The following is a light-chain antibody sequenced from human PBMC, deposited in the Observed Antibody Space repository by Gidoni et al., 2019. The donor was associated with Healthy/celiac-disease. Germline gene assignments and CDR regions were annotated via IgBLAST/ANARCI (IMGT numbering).Light chain of an antibody. Sequence: EIVMTQSPATRSVSPGERATLSCRASQSVNSNLDWYQQKPGQAPRLLIYGASTRATGIPARFSGSGSESEFTLTISSLQSEDFAVYDCQQYNNWPRLYTFGQGTKLEIK. J-gene: IGKJ2*01. CDR1: QSVNSN. CDR2: GAS. CDR3: QQYNNWPRLYT. V-gene: IGKV3-15*01.